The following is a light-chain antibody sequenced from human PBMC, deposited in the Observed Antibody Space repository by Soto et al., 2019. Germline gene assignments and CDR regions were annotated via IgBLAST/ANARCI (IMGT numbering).Light chain of an antibody. CDR2: EDT. Sequence: QSALTQPPSASGSPGQSVTISCTGTSSDVGAYNYVSWYQQHAGKAPKLVIYEDTKRPSGVPDRFSGSKSATTASLTVSGLQAEEEADYYRSSYASSNTWVFGGGTKLTVL. J-gene: IGLJ3*02. CDR1: SSDVGAYNY. CDR3: SSYASSNTWV. V-gene: IGLV2-8*01.